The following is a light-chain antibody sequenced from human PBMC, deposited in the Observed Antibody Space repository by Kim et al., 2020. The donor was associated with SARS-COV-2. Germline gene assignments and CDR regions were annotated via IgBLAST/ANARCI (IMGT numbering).Light chain of an antibody. CDR2: AAS. CDR3: LQHNGYRLT. Sequence: DIQMTQSPSAMSASVGDRVTITCRASQDIGNSFAWFQQNPGKVPKRLIYAASSLQSGVPSRFSGSGSGTVFTRTISGLQPEDFATYICLQHNGYRLTFGQRAKVWI. J-gene: IGKJ2*01. CDR1: QDIGNS. V-gene: IGKV1-17*03.